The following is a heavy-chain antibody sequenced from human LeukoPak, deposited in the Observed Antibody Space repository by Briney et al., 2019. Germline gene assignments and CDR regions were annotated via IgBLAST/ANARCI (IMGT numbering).Heavy chain of an antibody. D-gene: IGHD4-17*01. CDR2: ISGSSGLT. Sequence: GGSLRLSCSASGFTFSSYAMHWVRQAPGRGLEWVSAISGSSGLTYYADSVKGRFTISRDNSKNTLYLQMNSLRAEDTAVYYCARRGESANYGDYRFDYWGQGTLVTVSS. CDR1: GFTFSSYA. V-gene: IGHV3-23*01. CDR3: ARRGESANYGDYRFDY. J-gene: IGHJ4*02.